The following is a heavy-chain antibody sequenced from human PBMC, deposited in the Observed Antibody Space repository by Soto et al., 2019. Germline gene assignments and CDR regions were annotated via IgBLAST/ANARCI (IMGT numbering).Heavy chain of an antibody. Sequence: QVQLVQSESEVRKPGSSVKVSCKTSGGPLSSFAISWVRQAPGQGLEWVGTFIPVVAMAKYGQNFQGRATITADQATNTMVMELSSLRYEDTAIYYCAHGLDKYFCYGMDVWGQGTTVTVSS. J-gene: IGHJ6*02. V-gene: IGHV1-69*04. CDR3: AHGLDKYFCYGMDV. CDR2: FIPVVAMA. CDR1: GGPLSSFA.